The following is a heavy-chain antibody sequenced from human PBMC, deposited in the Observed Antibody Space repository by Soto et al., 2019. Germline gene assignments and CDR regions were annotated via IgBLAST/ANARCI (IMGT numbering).Heavy chain of an antibody. J-gene: IGHJ6*02. CDR1: GGTFSSYA. CDR2: IIPIFGTA. CDR3: SGPPELTRIYYYYGMDV. Sequence: QVQLVQSGAEVKKPGSSVKVSCKASGGTFSSYAISWVRQAPGQGLEWMGGIIPIFGTANYAQKFQGRVTITADESTITASMELSSLRSEDTAVYYCSGPPELTRIYYYYGMDVWGQGTTVTVSS. V-gene: IGHV1-69*12. D-gene: IGHD1-7*01.